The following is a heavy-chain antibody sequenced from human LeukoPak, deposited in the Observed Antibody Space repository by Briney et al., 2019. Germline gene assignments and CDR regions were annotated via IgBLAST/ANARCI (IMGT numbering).Heavy chain of an antibody. CDR3: ARDGYCSGGSCYSFDP. CDR1: GFTFSSYA. Sequence: QPGRSLRLSCAASGFTFSSYAMHWVRQAPGKGLEWVAVISYDGSNKYYADSVKGRFTISRDNSKNTLYLQMNSLRAEDTAVYYCARDGYCSGGSCYSFDPWGQRTLVTVSS. J-gene: IGHJ5*02. V-gene: IGHV3-30-3*01. CDR2: ISYDGSNK. D-gene: IGHD2-15*01.